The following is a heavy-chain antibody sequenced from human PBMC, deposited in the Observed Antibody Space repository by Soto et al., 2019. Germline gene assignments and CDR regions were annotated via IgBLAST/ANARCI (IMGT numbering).Heavy chain of an antibody. Sequence: EVQLVESGGGLVQPGGSLRLSCAASGFTFSNYWMYWVRQAPGKGLEWVSRINSDGSVSSYADSVKGRLAISRDNVKNALDLQMDSLRAEDTAVYYCARGDCVGGTCYSLAGSFYYYRDVWGKGTTVTVFS. D-gene: IGHD2-15*01. CDR3: ARGDCVGGTCYSLAGSFYYYRDV. J-gene: IGHJ6*03. V-gene: IGHV3-74*02. CDR2: INSDGSVS. CDR1: GFTFSNYW.